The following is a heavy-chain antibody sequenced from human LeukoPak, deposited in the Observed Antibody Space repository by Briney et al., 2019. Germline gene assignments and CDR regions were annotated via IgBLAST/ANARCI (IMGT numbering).Heavy chain of an antibody. V-gene: IGHV4-30-4*08. CDR1: GGSISSGDYY. CDR2: IYYSGST. Sequence: SETLSLTCTVSGGSISSGDYYWSWIRQPPGKGLEWIGYIYYSGSTYYNPSLKSRVTISVDTSKNQFSLKLSSVTAADTAVYYCARSGVKWLAQDYYYYYYMDVWGKGTTVTVSS. CDR3: ARSGVKWLAQDYYYYYYMDV. D-gene: IGHD6-19*01. J-gene: IGHJ6*03.